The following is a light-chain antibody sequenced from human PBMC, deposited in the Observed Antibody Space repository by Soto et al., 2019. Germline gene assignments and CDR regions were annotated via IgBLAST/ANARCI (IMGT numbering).Light chain of an antibody. Sequence: QSALTQPASVSGSLGQSITISCTGTSSDVGNYNRVSWDQQHPGKVPKVMIYEVNKRPSGVSNRFSGSKSGNTASLTISGLQAEDEADYYCCSYAGSRMWVLGGGTKVTVL. J-gene: IGLJ3*02. CDR3: CSYAGSRMWV. CDR1: SSDVGNYNR. CDR2: EVN. V-gene: IGLV2-23*02.